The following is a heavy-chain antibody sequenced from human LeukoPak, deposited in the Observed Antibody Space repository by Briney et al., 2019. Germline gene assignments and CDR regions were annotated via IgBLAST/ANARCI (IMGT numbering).Heavy chain of an antibody. J-gene: IGHJ4*02. CDR3: AGSSGWARYFDY. CDR1: GHSFSDYW. V-gene: IGHV3-7*05. Sequence: GESLKISCAASGHSFSDYWMNWVRQAPGKGLEWVANIKQDGSEEYYVDSVKGRFTLSRDNAKKSLYPQMNSLRAEDTAVYYCAGSSGWARYFDYWGQGTLVTVSS. CDR2: IKQDGSEE. D-gene: IGHD6-19*01.